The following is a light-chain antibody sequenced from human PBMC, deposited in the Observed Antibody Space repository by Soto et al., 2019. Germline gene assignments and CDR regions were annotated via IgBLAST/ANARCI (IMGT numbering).Light chain of an antibody. CDR1: SSNIGAGYD. V-gene: IGLV1-40*01. CDR3: QSYDSSLSGVV. CDR2: GNI. J-gene: IGLJ2*01. Sequence: QSVRTQPPSVSGAPGQRVTISCTGSSSNIGAGYDVHWYLQLPGTAPKLLIYGNINRPSGVPDRFSGSKSGTSASLAITGLQAEDEADYYCQSYDSSLSGVVFGGGTKLTVL.